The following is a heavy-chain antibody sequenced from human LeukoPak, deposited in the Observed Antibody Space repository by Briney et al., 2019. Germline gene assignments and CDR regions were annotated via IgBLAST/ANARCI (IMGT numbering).Heavy chain of an antibody. V-gene: IGHV3-11*06. D-gene: IGHD6-19*01. CDR1: GFTFSDYH. J-gene: IGHJ4*02. Sequence: PGGSLRLSCAASGFTFSDYHMSWIRQAPGKGLEWVSYISSSSSYTNYADSVKGRFTISRDNAKNSLYLQMNSLRAEDTAVYYCARASGGSSGWYGWGQGTLVTVSS. CDR2: ISSSSSYT. CDR3: ARASGGSSGWYG.